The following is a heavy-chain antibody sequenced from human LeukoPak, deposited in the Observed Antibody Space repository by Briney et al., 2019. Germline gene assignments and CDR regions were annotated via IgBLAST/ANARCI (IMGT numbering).Heavy chain of an antibody. CDR1: GFTFSDYA. D-gene: IGHD1-26*01. CDR3: ARRTVGATGEYYFDY. J-gene: IGHJ4*02. CDR2: ISGSGSST. Sequence: HPGGSLRLSCAASGFTFSDYAMSWVRQAPGKGLEWVSVISGSGSSTYYADSVKGRFTTSRDTSKNTLILQMNSLRAEDTAIYYCARRTVGATGEYYFDYWGQGTLVTVSS. V-gene: IGHV3-23*01.